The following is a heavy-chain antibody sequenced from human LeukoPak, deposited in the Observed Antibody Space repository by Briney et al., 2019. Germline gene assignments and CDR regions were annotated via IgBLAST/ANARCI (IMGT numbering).Heavy chain of an antibody. CDR2: ISSSSSYI. CDR3: ARVCSGGSCYYYYYMDV. V-gene: IGHV3-21*01. D-gene: IGHD2-15*01. CDR1: GFTFSSYS. Sequence: GGSLRLSCAASGFTFSSYSMDWVRQAPGKGLEWVSSISSSSSYIYYADSVKGRFTISRDNAKNSLYLQMNSLRAEDTAVYYCARVCSGGSCYYYYYMDVWGKGTTVTVSS. J-gene: IGHJ6*03.